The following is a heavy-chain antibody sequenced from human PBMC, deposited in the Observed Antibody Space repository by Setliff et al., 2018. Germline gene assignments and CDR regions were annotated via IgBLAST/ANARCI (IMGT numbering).Heavy chain of an antibody. J-gene: IGHJ4*02. CDR3: ARLPNYVWGSPVDY. CDR2: IFYSGRT. V-gene: IGHV4-39*01. CDR1: GASITNINYY. Sequence: SETLSLTCTVPGASITNINYYWGLVRQPPGKGLEWIGSIFYSGRTFYNPSLKSRVTISVDTSKNQFSLTLSSVTAADTAVYYCARLPNYVWGSPVDYWGQGTLVTVSS. D-gene: IGHD3-16*01.